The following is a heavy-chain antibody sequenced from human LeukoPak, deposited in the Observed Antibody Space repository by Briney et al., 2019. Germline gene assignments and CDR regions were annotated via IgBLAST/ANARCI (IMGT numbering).Heavy chain of an antibody. V-gene: IGHV4-61*02. Sequence: SETLSLTCTVSGGSISSGSYYRSWIRQPAGKGLEWIGCIYTSGSTNYNPSLKSRVTISVDKSKNQFSLKLSSVTAADTAVYYCAREGGIAAAGTIDPWGQGTLVTVSS. CDR1: GGSISSGSYY. J-gene: IGHJ5*02. CDR3: AREGGIAAAGTIDP. D-gene: IGHD6-13*01. CDR2: IYTSGST.